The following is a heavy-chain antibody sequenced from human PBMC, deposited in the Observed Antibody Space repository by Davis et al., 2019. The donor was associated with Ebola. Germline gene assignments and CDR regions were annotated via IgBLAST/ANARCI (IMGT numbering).Heavy chain of an antibody. CDR1: GFTFSDYY. V-gene: IGHV3-11*01. Sequence: GESLKISCAASGFTFSDYYMSWIRQAPGKGLEWVSYISSSGSTIYYADSVKGRFTISRDNAKNSLYLQMNSLRGEDTAVYYCAKDLFWWAASDVWGQGTTVTVSS. CDR2: ISSSGSTI. J-gene: IGHJ6*02. D-gene: IGHD2-8*02. CDR3: AKDLFWWAASDV.